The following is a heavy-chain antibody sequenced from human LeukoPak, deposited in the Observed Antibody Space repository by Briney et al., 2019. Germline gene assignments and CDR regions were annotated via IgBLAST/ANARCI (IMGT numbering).Heavy chain of an antibody. D-gene: IGHD1-1*01. CDR1: GFTFSSYD. CDR3: ARDDSWNDGRGLDD. J-gene: IGHJ4*02. V-gene: IGHV3-13*01. Sequence: PGGSLRLSCSASGFTFSSYDMHWVRQATGKGLEWVSAIGTAGDTYYPGSVKGRFTISRENAKNSLYLQMSDLRAEDTAVYYCARDDSWNDGRGLDDWGQGTLVTVSS. CDR2: IGTAGDT.